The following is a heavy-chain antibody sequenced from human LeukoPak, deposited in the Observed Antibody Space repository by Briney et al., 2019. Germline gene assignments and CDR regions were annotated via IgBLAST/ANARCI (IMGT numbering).Heavy chain of an antibody. Sequence: SETLSLTCTVSGGSISGGYYWSWIRQHPGKGLEWIGYIYYSGSTYYNPSLKSRVTISVDTSKNQFSLKLSSVTAADTAVYYCARTGRLQYGDYVAFDYWGQGTLVTVSS. CDR3: ARTGRLQYGDYVAFDY. CDR1: GGSISGGYY. J-gene: IGHJ4*02. V-gene: IGHV4-31*03. D-gene: IGHD4-17*01. CDR2: IYYSGST.